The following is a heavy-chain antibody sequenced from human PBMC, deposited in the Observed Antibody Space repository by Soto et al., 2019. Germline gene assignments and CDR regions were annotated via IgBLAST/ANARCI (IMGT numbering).Heavy chain of an antibody. CDR1: GFTFSSYA. CDR2: ISGSGGST. CDR3: AKAEEYGDYIDHIDY. V-gene: IGHV3-23*01. Sequence: GGSLRLSCAASGFTFSSYAMSWVRQAPGKGLEWVSAISGSGGSTYYADSVKGRFTISRDNSKNTLYLQMNSLRAEDTAVYYCAKAEEYGDYIDHIDYWGQGTLVTVSS. J-gene: IGHJ4*02. D-gene: IGHD4-17*01.